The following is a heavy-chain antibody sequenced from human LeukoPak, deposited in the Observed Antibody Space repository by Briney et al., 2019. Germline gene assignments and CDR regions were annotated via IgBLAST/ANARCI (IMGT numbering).Heavy chain of an antibody. D-gene: IGHD1-1*01. V-gene: IGHV1-8*01. CDR3: VREVTRYFDY. J-gene: IGHJ4*02. Sequence: ASVKVSCKAVGYTFTSHYMHWVRQATGQGLEWMGWMNFESGNTGYAQKFQGRVTMTKNTSISTAYMELSSLRSEDTAVYYCVREVTRYFDYWGQGTLVTVSS. CDR2: MNFESGNT. CDR1: GYTFTSHY.